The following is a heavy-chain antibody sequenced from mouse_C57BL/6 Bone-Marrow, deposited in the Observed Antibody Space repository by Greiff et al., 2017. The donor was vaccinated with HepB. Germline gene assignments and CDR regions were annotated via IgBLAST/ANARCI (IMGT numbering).Heavy chain of an antibody. CDR3: ARLLRNYFDY. J-gene: IGHJ2*01. CDR2: IDPSDSYT. V-gene: IGHV1-69*01. D-gene: IGHD1-1*01. Sequence: QVQLQQSGAELVMPGASVKLSCKASGYTFTSYWMHWVKQRPGQGLEWIGEIDPSDSYTNYNQKFKGKSTLTVDKSSSTAYMQLSSLTSEDSAVYYCARLLRNYFDYWGQGTTLTVSS. CDR1: GYTFTSYW.